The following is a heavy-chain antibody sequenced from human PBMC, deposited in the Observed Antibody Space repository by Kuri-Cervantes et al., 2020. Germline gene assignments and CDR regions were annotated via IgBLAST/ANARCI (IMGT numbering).Heavy chain of an antibody. CDR2: IWYDGSNK. CDR1: GFTFSSYA. D-gene: IGHD3-10*01. Sequence: GESLKISCAASGFTFSSYAMHWVRQAPGKGLEWVAVIWYDGSNKYYADSVKGRFTISRDNSKNTLYLQMNSLRAEDTAVYYCARASHGSGSYYHKRLYNWFDPWGQGTLVTVSS. V-gene: IGHV3-33*08. CDR3: ARASHGSGSYYHKRLYNWFDP. J-gene: IGHJ5*02.